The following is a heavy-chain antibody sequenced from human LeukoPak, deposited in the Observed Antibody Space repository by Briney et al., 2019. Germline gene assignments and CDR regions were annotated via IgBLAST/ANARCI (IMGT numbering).Heavy chain of an antibody. CDR1: GGSINSHSYY. CDR2: VYYDGTS. Sequence: KPSETLSLTCTVSGGSINSHSYYWGWIRQPPGKGLEWIVSVYYDGTSYSNPSLKSRSAVFVDTSRDQCSLDLSFVTAADTALYYCVRHISTNTGYFDSCGPGILVSVSS. V-gene: IGHV4-39*01. CDR3: VRHISTNTGYFDS. D-gene: IGHD5-24*01. J-gene: IGHJ4*02.